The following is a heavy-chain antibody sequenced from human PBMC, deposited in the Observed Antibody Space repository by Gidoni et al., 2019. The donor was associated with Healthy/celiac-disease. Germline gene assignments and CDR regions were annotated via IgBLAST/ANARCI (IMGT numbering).Heavy chain of an antibody. Sequence: QLQLQASGPGLVKPSETLSLTCTVSGGPISSSSYYWGWIRQPPGKGLEWIGSIYYSGSTYYNPSLKSRVTISVDTSKNQFSLKLSSVTAADTAVYYCAAYDFWSGYYSFDYWGQGTLVTVSS. CDR3: AAYDFWSGYYSFDY. CDR1: GGPISSSSYY. CDR2: IYYSGST. J-gene: IGHJ4*02. D-gene: IGHD3-3*01. V-gene: IGHV4-39*01.